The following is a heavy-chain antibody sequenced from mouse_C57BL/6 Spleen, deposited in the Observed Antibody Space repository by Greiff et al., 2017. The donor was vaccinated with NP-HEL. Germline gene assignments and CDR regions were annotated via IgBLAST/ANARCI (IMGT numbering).Heavy chain of an antibody. V-gene: IGHV5-17*01. CDR1: GFTFSDYG. Sequence: EXQLVESGGGLVKPGGSLKLSCAASGFTFSDYGMHWVRQAPEKGLEWVAYISSGSSTIYYADTVKGRFTISRDNAKNTLFLQMTSLRSEDTAMYYCATSYGNYVNYAMDYWGQGTSVTVSS. D-gene: IGHD2-1*01. CDR3: ATSYGNYVNYAMDY. J-gene: IGHJ4*01. CDR2: ISSGSSTI.